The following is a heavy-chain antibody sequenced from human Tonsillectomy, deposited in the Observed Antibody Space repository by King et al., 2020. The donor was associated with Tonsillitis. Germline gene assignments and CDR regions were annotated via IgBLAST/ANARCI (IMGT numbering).Heavy chain of an antibody. CDR1: GFIFSSDS. D-gene: IGHD3-10*01. CDR3: ARDSAWAFDI. V-gene: IGHV3-48*04. J-gene: IGHJ3*02. Sequence: VQLVESGGGLVQPGGSLRLSCAASGFIFSSDSMNWVRQAPGKGLEWVSYITGRGGNINYADSVKGRFIISRDNAKNSLYLQMNSLRAEDTAVNYCARDSAWAFDIWGLGTLVTVSS. CDR2: ITGRGGNI.